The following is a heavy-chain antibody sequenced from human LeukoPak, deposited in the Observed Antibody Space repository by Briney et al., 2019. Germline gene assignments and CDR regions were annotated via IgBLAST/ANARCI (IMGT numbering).Heavy chain of an antibody. CDR3: ARALTPPSYYYYGMDV. CDR1: GGSISSYY. CDR2: IYYSGST. Sequence: SETLSLTCTVSGGSISSYYWSWIRQPPGKGLEWIGYIYYSGSTNYNPSLKSRVTMSVDTSKNQFSLKLSSVTAADTAVYYCARALTPPSYYYYGMDVWGQGTTVTVSS. V-gene: IGHV4-59*12. J-gene: IGHJ6*02.